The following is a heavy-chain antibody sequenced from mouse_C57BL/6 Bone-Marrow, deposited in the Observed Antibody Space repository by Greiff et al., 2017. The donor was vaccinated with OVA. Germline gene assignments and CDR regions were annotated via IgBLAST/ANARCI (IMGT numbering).Heavy chain of an antibody. V-gene: IGHV5-16*01. CDR2: INYDGSST. CDR3: ARDRLYYGSSYGYFDV. CDR1: GFTFSDYY. J-gene: IGHJ1*03. D-gene: IGHD1-1*01. Sequence: EVMLVESEGGLVQPGSSMKLSCTASGFTFSDYYMAWVRQVPEKGLEWVANINYDGSSTYYLDSLKSRFIISRDNAKNILYLQMSSLKSEDTATYYCARDRLYYGSSYGYFDVWGTGTTVTVSS.